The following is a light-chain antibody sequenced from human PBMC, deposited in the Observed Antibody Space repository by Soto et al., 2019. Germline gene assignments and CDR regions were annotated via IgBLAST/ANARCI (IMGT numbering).Light chain of an antibody. Sequence: ESVLTQSPGTLSLSPGERATLSCRASQSVSSSFLAWYQQRPGQAPRLLIYGASSRATGIPDRFSGSGSGTDFTLTISRLEPEDFAVYYCQQYGSSWTFGQGTKVHIK. CDR3: QQYGSSWT. J-gene: IGKJ1*01. CDR1: QSVSSSF. V-gene: IGKV3-20*01. CDR2: GAS.